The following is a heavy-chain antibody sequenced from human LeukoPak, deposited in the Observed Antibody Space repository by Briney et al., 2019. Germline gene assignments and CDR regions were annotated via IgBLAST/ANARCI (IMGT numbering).Heavy chain of an antibody. D-gene: IGHD6-19*01. CDR3: ARGIAVAGTYY. V-gene: IGHV4-39*07. J-gene: IGHJ4*02. Sequence: PSETLSLTCTVSGGSISSSSYYWGWIRQPPGKGLEWIGSIYYSGSTYYNPSLQSRVTISVDTSKNQSSLKLSSVTAADTAVYYCARGIAVAGTYYWGQGTLVTVSS. CDR1: GGSISSSSYY. CDR2: IYYSGST.